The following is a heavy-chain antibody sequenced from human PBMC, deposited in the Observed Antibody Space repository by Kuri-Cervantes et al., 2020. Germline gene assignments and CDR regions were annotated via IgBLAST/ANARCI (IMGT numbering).Heavy chain of an antibody. CDR3: AREGRPPSSPHAFDI. Sequence: GGSLRLSCAASGFTFDDYAMHWVRQAPGKGLEWVSGISWNSGSIGYADSVKGRFTISRDNSKNTLYLQMNSLRAEDTAVYYCAREGRPPSSPHAFDIWGQGTMVTVSS. CDR1: GFTFDDYA. CDR2: ISWNSGSI. V-gene: IGHV3-9*01. J-gene: IGHJ3*02.